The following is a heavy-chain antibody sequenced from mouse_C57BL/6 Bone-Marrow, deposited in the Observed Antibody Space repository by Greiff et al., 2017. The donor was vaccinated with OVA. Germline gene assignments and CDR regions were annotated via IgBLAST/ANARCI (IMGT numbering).Heavy chain of an antibody. CDR1: GYAFSSYW. J-gene: IGHJ1*03. Sequence: VKLQQSGAELVKPGASVKISCKASGYAFSSYWMNWVKQRPGKGLEWIGQIYPGDGDTNYNGKFKGKATLTADKSSSTAYMQLSSLTSEDSAVYFCARFITTVVATKYFDVWGTGTTVTVSS. CDR2: IYPGDGDT. D-gene: IGHD1-1*01. CDR3: ARFITTVVATKYFDV. V-gene: IGHV1-80*01.